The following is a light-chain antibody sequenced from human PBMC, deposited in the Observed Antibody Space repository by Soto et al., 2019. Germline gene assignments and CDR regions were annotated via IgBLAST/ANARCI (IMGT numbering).Light chain of an antibody. Sequence: QSVLTQPASLSVSPGQSITISCTGTSSDFGDFNYVFWYQQHPGKAPKLLIYDVSNRPSGVSNRFSGSKSGDTASLTISGLQAEDEADYYCTSYTTSITYVFGTGTKVTVL. CDR1: SSDFGDFNY. J-gene: IGLJ1*01. CDR3: TSYTTSITYV. CDR2: DVS. V-gene: IGLV2-14*03.